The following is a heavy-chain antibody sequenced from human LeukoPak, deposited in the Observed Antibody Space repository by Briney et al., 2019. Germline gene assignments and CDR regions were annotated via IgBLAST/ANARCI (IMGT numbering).Heavy chain of an antibody. V-gene: IGHV1-18*01. J-gene: IGHJ4*02. CDR2: INTYNGNT. D-gene: IGHD6-13*01. Sequence: ASVKVSCKASGYTFTSYGISWVRQAPGQGLEWVGWINTYNGNTKYTERFQGRVTMTTDTSTTTAYMELKSLRSDDTAIYYCAKDRAAARNFDIWGQGTLVTVSS. CDR1: GYTFTSYG. CDR3: AKDRAAARNFDI.